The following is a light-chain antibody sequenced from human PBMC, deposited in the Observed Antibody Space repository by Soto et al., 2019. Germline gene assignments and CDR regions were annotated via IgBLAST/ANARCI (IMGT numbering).Light chain of an antibody. Sequence: DIVMTQSPDSLAVSLGERATINCKSSQSVLYSSNNKNYLAWYQQEPGQPPKLLIYWASTQESGVPDRFSGSGSGTDFTLTISSLQAEDVAVYYCQQYYTTPYTFGQGTKLEIK. CDR3: QQYYTTPYT. CDR2: WAS. CDR1: QSVLYSSNNKNY. J-gene: IGKJ2*01. V-gene: IGKV4-1*01.